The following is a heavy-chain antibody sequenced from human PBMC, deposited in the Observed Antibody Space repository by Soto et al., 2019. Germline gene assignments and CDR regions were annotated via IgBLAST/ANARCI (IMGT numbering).Heavy chain of an antibody. Sequence: PGGSLRLSCAASGFTFSSYARHWVRQAPGKGLEWVAVISYDGSNKYYADSVKGRFTISRDNSKNTLYLQMNSLRAEDTAVYYCARDMDGGMDVWGQGTTVTVSS. CDR1: GFTFSSYA. D-gene: IGHD2-2*03. CDR3: ARDMDGGMDV. CDR2: ISYDGSNK. V-gene: IGHV3-30-3*01. J-gene: IGHJ6*02.